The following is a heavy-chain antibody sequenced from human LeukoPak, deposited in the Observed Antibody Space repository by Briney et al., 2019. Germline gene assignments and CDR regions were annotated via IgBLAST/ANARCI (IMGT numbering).Heavy chain of an antibody. J-gene: IGHJ6*04. CDR3: SRGVDCSSTSCYRTYYYGMDV. D-gene: IGHD2-2*01. Sequence: GRSLRLSCTASGFTFDEYAMTWVRQAPGKGLEWVGVIGSKAYGEITEYAASVKGRFTFSRDESRSIAYLQMNSLKTEDTAVYYCSRGVDCSSTSCYRTYYYGMDVWGKGTTVIVSS. CDR2: IGSKAYGEIT. V-gene: IGHV3-49*04. CDR1: GFTFDEYA.